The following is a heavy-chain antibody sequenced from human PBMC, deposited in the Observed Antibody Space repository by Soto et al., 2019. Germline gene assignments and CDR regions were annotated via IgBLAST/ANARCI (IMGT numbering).Heavy chain of an antibody. V-gene: IGHV3-15*07. J-gene: IGHJ4*02. CDR3: TLGYYDSSGYPDY. CDR2: IKSKTDGGTT. CDR1: GFTFSNAW. D-gene: IGHD3-22*01. Sequence: PGGSLRLSCAASGFTFSNAWMNWVRQAPGKGLEWVGRIKSKTDGGTTDYAAPVKGRFTISRDDSKNTLYLQMNSLKTEDTAVYYCTLGYYDSSGYPDYWGQGTLVTVSS.